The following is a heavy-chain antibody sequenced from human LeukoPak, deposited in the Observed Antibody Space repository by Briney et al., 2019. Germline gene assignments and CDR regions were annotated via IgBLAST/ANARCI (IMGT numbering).Heavy chain of an antibody. CDR3: ARWGYEAAFHYYYYYYMDV. J-gene: IGHJ6*03. CDR1: GFTFSSYW. V-gene: IGHV3-7*01. CDR2: IKQDGTEK. Sequence: PGGSLRLSCVAPGFTFSSYWMSWVRQAPGKGLEWVAKIKQDGTEKSYVDSVKGRLTISRDNAKNSLYLQMNSLRAEDTAVYYCARWGYEAAFHYYYYYYMDVWGKGTTVTVSS. D-gene: IGHD3-16*01.